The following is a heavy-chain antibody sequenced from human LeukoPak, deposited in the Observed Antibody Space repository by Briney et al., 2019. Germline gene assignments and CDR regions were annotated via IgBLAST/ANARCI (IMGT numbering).Heavy chain of an antibody. CDR3: ASSMVRGVYGFDY. J-gene: IGHJ4*02. Sequence: SETLSLTCTVYGGSISSYYWSWIRQPPGKGLEWIGYSHYSGSTKYNPSLKSRVTVSVDTSKNQFSLKLSSVTAADTAVYYCASSMVRGVYGFDYWGQGTLVTVSS. CDR1: GGSISSYY. D-gene: IGHD3-10*01. CDR2: SHYSGST. V-gene: IGHV4-59*08.